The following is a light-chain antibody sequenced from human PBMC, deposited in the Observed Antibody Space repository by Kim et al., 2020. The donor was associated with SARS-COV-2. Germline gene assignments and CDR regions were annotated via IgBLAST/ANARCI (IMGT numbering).Light chain of an antibody. V-gene: IGKV3-20*01. CDR3: QQYVASPTT. J-gene: IGKJ4*01. CDR1: QSVASDY. Sequence: EIVLTQSPGTLSLSPGERATLSCRASQSVASDYLAWYQQKPGQAPRLLIYGASDRATDIPDRFSGSGSGTDFTLTISRLEPEDFAIYYCQQYVASPTTFGGGTKVDIK. CDR2: GAS.